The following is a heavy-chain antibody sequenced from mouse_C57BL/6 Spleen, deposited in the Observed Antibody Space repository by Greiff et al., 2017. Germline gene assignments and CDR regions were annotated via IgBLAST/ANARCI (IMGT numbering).Heavy chain of an antibody. CDR1: GFTFSDYG. CDR3: ARPDGNYEGWYLDV. J-gene: IGHJ1*03. CDR2: ISSGSSTI. V-gene: IGHV5-17*01. Sequence: EVKLMESGGGLVKPGGSLKLSCAASGFTFSDYGMHWVRQAPEKGLEWVAYISSGSSTIYYADTVKGRFTIYRDNAKNTLFLQMTSLRSEDTAMYYCARPDGNYEGWYLDVWGTGTTVTVSS. D-gene: IGHD2-1*01.